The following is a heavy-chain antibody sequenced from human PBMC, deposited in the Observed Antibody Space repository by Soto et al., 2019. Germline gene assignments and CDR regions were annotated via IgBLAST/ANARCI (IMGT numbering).Heavy chain of an antibody. J-gene: IGHJ6*02. CDR3: ARVDTPTVRVGMDV. CDR2: ISANIIST. V-gene: IGHV3-23*01. D-gene: IGHD2-15*01. CDR1: GFNFNSHA. Sequence: EVQLLESGGGLVQPGGSLRLSCAASGFNFNSHAMTWVCQAPGKGLEWVSTISANIISTYYADSVKGRFTISRDNSKNTLYLQMSSLRVEDTAVYHCARVDTPTVRVGMDVWGQGTTVTVSS.